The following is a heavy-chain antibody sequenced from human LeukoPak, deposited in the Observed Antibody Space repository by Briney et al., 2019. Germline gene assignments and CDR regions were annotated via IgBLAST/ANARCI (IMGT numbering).Heavy chain of an antibody. CDR1: GFTFSSYW. Sequence: GGSLRLSCPASGFTFSSYWMSWVRQAPGKGLEWVANIKQDGSEKYYVDSVKGRFTISGDNAKNSLYLQMNSLRAEDTAVYYCARAAYDYVWGSYRYIDYFDYWGQGTLVTVSS. CDR3: ARAAYDYVWGSYRYIDYFDY. J-gene: IGHJ4*02. D-gene: IGHD3-16*02. CDR2: IKQDGSEK. V-gene: IGHV3-7*03.